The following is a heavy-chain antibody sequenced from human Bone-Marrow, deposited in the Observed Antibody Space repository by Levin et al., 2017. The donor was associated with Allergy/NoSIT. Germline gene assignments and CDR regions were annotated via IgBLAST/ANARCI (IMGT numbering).Heavy chain of an antibody. D-gene: IGHD2-21*01. J-gene: IGHJ6*03. V-gene: IGHV3-15*05. CDR2: IKSKNDGGTT. CDR3: TTDGGCGDGKCYSFQYYFYIDV. CDR1: GFVFSNAW. Sequence: KPGGSLRLSCAASGFVFSNAWMSWVRQAPGKGLEWIGRIKSKNDGGTTDYSPLVRGRFTIARDDLGNTLYLEMTSLTTEDTAVYYCTTDGGCGDGKCYSFQYYFYIDVWGKGTTVTVSS.